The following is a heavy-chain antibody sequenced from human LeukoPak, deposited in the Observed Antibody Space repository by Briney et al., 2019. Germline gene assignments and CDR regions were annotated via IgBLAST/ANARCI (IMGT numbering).Heavy chain of an antibody. V-gene: IGHV1-8*01. CDR1: GYTFTSYD. CDR2: MNPNSGNT. D-gene: IGHD3-10*01. J-gene: IGHJ6*03. CDR3: AVFPSEAYYYYYYMDV. Sequence: GASVKVSCKASGYTFTSYDINWVRQAPGQGLEWMGWMNPNSGNTGYAQKFQGRVTMTRNTSISTAYMELSSLRSEDTAVYYCAVFPSEAYYYYYYMDVWGKGTTVTVSS.